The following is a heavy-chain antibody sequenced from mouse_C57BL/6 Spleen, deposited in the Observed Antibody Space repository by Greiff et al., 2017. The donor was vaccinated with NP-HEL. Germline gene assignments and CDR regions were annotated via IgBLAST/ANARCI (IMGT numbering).Heavy chain of an antibody. D-gene: IGHD2-14*01. CDR1: GYTFTDYN. Sequence: VQLKESGPELVKPGASVKIPCKASGYTFTDYNMDWVKQSHGKSLEWIGDINPNNGGTIYNQKFKGKATLTVDMSSSTAYMELRSLTSEDTAVYYCARSLGGYLTWCAYWGQGTLVTVSA. CDR3: ARSLGGYLTWCAY. CDR2: INPNNGGT. V-gene: IGHV1-18*01. J-gene: IGHJ3*01.